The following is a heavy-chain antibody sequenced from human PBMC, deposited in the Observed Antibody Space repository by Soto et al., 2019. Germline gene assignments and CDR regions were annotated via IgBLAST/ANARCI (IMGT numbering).Heavy chain of an antibody. Sequence: GESLKISCKGSGYSFTSYWIGWVRQMPGKGLEWMGIIYPGDSGTRYSPSFQGQVTISADKSISTAYLQWSSLKASDTAMYYCARRTGSSGYEYYFDYWGQGTLVTVS. CDR3: ARRTGSSGYEYYFDY. D-gene: IGHD5-12*01. CDR1: GYSFTSYW. CDR2: IYPGDSGT. V-gene: IGHV5-51*01. J-gene: IGHJ4*02.